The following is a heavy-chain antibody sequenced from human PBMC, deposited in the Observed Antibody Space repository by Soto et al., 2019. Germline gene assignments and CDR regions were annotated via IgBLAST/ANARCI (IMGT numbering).Heavy chain of an antibody. Sequence: SVKVSCKASGGTFSSYAISWVRQAPGQGLEWMGGIIPIFGTANYAQKFQGRVTITADKSTSTAYMELSSLRSEDTAVYYCARVKSPSYCTNGVCYTPFDYWGKGNLVTVSS. CDR2: IIPIFGTA. V-gene: IGHV1-69*06. CDR3: ARVKSPSYCTNGVCYTPFDY. J-gene: IGHJ4*02. CDR1: GGTFSSYA. D-gene: IGHD2-8*01.